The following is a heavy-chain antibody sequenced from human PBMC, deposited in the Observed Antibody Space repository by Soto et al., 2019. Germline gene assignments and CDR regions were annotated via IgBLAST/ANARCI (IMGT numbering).Heavy chain of an antibody. D-gene: IGHD4-4*01. CDR3: AKADSNYAGRFSYYYMDV. Sequence: QVQLVQCGTEVKKPGASVKVSCKASGYTFRSYGISWVQQAPGQGPEWMGWISGYNGNTHYPQKFQGKVTMTTDTSTSTAYMELRSLRSDDTAVYYCAKADSNYAGRFSYYYMDVWGNGTLVTVSS. V-gene: IGHV1-18*01. CDR2: ISGYNGNT. J-gene: IGHJ6*03. CDR1: GYTFRSYG.